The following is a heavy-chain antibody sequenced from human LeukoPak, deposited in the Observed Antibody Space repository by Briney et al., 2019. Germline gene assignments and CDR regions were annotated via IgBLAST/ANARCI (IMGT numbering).Heavy chain of an antibody. D-gene: IGHD6-6*01. CDR2: ISSDGSST. V-gene: IGHV3-74*01. Sequence: GGSLRLSCAASGFTFSSYWMHWVRQAPGKGLVWVSRISSDGSSTTYADSVKGRFTISRDNARNSLYLQMNSLRAEDTAVYYCARGEWSSSPFDYWGQGTLVTVSS. CDR3: ARGEWSSSPFDY. CDR1: GFTFSSYW. J-gene: IGHJ4*02.